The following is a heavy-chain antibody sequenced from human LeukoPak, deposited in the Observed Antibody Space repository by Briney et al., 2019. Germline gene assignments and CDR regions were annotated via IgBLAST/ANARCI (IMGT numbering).Heavy chain of an antibody. CDR2: IYHSGST. CDR1: GGSISSYY. J-gene: IGHJ4*02. V-gene: IGHV4-59*01. CDR3: AKKTGTKGPFDY. Sequence: SETLSLTCTVSGGSISSYYWSWIRQPPGKGLESIGSIYHSGSTNYNPSLKSRVTISVDTSKNQFSLKLSSVTAADTAVYYCAKKTGTKGPFDYWGQGTLVTVSS. D-gene: IGHD7-27*01.